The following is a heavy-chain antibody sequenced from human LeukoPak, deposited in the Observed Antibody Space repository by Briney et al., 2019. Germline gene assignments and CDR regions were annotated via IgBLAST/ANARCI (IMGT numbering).Heavy chain of an antibody. CDR3: AASCSNPSCYGVDY. D-gene: IGHD2-2*01. Sequence: GGSLRLSCAASGFSFSNYNVNWVRQAPGKGLEWVSYISSGSKTIHYADSVKGRFTISRDSAKNSLYLQMNSLRDEDTAVYYCAASCSNPSCYGVDYWGQGTLVTVSS. V-gene: IGHV3-48*02. CDR2: ISSGSKTI. CDR1: GFSFSNYN. J-gene: IGHJ4*02.